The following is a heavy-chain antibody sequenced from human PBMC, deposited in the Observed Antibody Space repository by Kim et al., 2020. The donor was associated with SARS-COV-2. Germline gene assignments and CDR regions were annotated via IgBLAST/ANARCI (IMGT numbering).Heavy chain of an antibody. J-gene: IGHJ4*02. CDR1: GFTFSDFW. Sequence: GGSLRLSCEASGFTFSDFWMAWVRQFPGKGLEWVANIKPDGSLKFYLDSGKGRFTVSRDNAKKSLFLQVSSLRPDDTAVYYCAGDDGSRSLDFWGQGTLVTVSS. CDR2: IKPDGSLK. CDR3: AGDDGSRSLDF. V-gene: IGHV3-7*01. D-gene: IGHD6-13*01.